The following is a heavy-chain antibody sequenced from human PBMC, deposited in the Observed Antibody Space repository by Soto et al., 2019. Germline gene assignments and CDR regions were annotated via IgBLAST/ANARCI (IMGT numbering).Heavy chain of an antibody. CDR2: ISTYNGKT. Sequence: QVQLVQSGVEVKNPGASVKVSCKASGYTFTSHGITWVRQAPRQGPEWMGWISTYNGKTNYAEKFQGRVSMTTDTSTSTVYMELRSLRSDDTAVYYCARSWHASSCYFIYWGQGTLVTVSS. CDR3: ARSWHASSCYFIY. J-gene: IGHJ4*02. D-gene: IGHD3-22*01. CDR1: GYTFTSHG. V-gene: IGHV1-18*01.